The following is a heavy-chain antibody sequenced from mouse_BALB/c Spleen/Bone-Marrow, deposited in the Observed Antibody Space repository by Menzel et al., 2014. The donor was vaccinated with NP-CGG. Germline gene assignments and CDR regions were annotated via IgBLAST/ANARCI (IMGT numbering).Heavy chain of an antibody. CDR1: GFSLTSYG. CDR2: IWRGGST. J-gene: IGHJ2*01. D-gene: IGHD4-1*01. CDR3: AKNGELGYYFDY. Sequence: QVQLKESGPGLVQPSQSLSITCTVSGFSLTSYGVHWVRQSPGKGLEWLGVIWRGGSTDYNAAFMPRLSITKDNSKSQVFFKMNSLKADDTAIYYCAKNGELGYYFDYWGQGTTLTVSS. V-gene: IGHV2-5*01.